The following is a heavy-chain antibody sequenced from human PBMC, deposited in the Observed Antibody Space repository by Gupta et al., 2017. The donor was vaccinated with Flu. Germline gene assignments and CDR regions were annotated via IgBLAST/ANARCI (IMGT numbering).Heavy chain of an antibody. Sequence: QLQLQESGPGLVKPSETLSLTCTVFGGSISSSSYYWGWIRQPPGKGLEWIGSIYYSGSTYYNPSLKSRVTISVDTSKNQFSLKLSSVTAADTAVYYCARYSGSYFHFDYWGQGTLVTVSS. J-gene: IGHJ4*02. CDR3: ARYSGSYFHFDY. V-gene: IGHV4-39*01. CDR1: GGSISSSSYY. D-gene: IGHD1-26*01. CDR2: IYYSGST.